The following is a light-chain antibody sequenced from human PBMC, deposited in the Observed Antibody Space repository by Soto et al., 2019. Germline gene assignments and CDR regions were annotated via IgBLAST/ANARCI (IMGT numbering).Light chain of an antibody. V-gene: IGLV2-14*01. CDR3: SSYTSSRTDV. Sequence: QSALTQPASVSGSPGQSITISCTGTSSDVGGYDYVSWYQHHPGKAPKLTIYEVSNRPSGVSNRLSGSKSGNTASQTISGLQAEDEAEYYCSSYTSSRTDVFGTGTKLTVL. CDR1: SSDVGGYDY. J-gene: IGLJ1*01. CDR2: EVS.